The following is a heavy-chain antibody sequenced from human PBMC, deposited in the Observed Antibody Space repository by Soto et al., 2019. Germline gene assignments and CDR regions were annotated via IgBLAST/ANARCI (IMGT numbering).Heavy chain of an antibody. CDR1: GYTFTSYA. Sequence: AAVKVSCKASGYTFTSYAMHWVRQAPGQSLEWMGWINAGNGNTKYSQKFQGRVTITRDTSASTAYMELSSLRSEDTFVFYCARPTFPRRLSTRVVYWLFPWG. D-gene: IGHD3-16*01. CDR2: INAGNGNT. CDR3: ARPTFPRRLSTRVVYWLFP. V-gene: IGHV1-3*01. J-gene: IGHJ5*02.